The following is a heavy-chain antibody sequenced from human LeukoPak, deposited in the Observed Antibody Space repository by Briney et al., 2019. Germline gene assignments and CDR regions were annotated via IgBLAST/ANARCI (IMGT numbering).Heavy chain of an antibody. V-gene: IGHV3-21*01. CDR3: ARSAQLLLFDY. CDR2: ISSSSSYI. J-gene: IGHJ4*02. Sequence: PGGSLRLSCAASGFTFSSYTMNWVRQAPGKGLEWVSSISSSSSYIDHADSVKGRFTISRDNAKNSLYLQMNSLRAEDTAVYYCARSAQLLLFDYWGQGTLVTVSS. D-gene: IGHD2-2*01. CDR1: GFTFSSYT.